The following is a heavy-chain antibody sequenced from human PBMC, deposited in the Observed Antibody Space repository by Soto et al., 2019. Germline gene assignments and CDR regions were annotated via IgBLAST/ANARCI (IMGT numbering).Heavy chain of an antibody. J-gene: IGHJ3*02. V-gene: IGHV3-21*01. D-gene: IGHD3-16*02. CDR2: ISSSGTYI. CDR1: GFTFSSYS. CDR3: ATNQDNIWGSYRNNAFDI. Sequence: EVQLVESGGGLVKPGGSLRLSCGASGFTFSSYSRNWVRQAPGKGLEWVSSISSSGTYIYYADSVQGRFTISRDNAKNSLYLQMNSLRAEDTALYYCATNQDNIWGSYRNNAFDIWGQGTMVTVPS.